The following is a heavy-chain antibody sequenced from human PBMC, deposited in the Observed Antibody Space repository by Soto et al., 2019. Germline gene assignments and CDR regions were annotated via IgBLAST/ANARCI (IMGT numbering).Heavy chain of an antibody. CDR3: ARDEGSTTTFDY. V-gene: IGHV1-69*06. D-gene: IGHD5-12*01. CDR1: GGSFSSYT. CDR2: IVPIFGTT. J-gene: IGHJ4*02. Sequence: QVQLVQSGAEVRKPGSSVKVSCKASGGSFSSYTINWVRKAPGQGLEWMGGIVPIFGTTYYAQNFQGRVTITADKSTSTVYMELSSLRSEDTALFYCARDEGSTTTFDYWGQGTLATVSS.